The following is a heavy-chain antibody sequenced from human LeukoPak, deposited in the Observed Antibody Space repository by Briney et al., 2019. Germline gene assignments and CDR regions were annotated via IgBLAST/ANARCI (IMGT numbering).Heavy chain of an antibody. J-gene: IGHJ2*01. V-gene: IGHV4-34*01. CDR3: ARDTVTTHNWYFDL. Sequence: SETLSLTCAVYGGSFSGYYWSWIRQPPGKGLEWIGEINHSGSTNYNPSLKSRVTISVDTSKNQFSLKLSSVTAADTAVYYCARDTVTTHNWYFDLWGRGTLVTVSS. D-gene: IGHD4-11*01. CDR2: INHSGST. CDR1: GGSFSGYY.